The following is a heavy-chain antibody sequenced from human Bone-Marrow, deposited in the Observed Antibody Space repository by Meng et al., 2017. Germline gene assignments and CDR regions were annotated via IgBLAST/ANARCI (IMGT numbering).Heavy chain of an antibody. CDR1: GYTFTSYG. V-gene: IGHV1-18*01. CDR2: ISAYNGNT. J-gene: IGHJ4*02. Sequence: ASVKVSCKASGYTFTSYGISWVRQAPGQGLEWMGWISAYNGNTNYVQKLQGRVTMTTDTSTSTAYMELRSLRSDDTAVYYCARGDSSGYFRKPKYFDYWGQGTLVTVSS. CDR3: ARGDSSGYFRKPKYFDY. D-gene: IGHD3-22*01.